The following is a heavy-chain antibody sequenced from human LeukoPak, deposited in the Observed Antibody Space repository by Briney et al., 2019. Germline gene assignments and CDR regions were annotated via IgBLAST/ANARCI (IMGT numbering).Heavy chain of an antibody. Sequence: SETLSLTCTVSGGSISSYYWSWLRQPPGKGLEWIGYIYYSGSTNYNPSLKSRVTISVDTSKNQFSLKLSSVTAADTAVYYCASSSDDYSNEVPFDYWGQGTLVTVSS. D-gene: IGHD4-11*01. V-gene: IGHV4-59*01. CDR3: ASSSDDYSNEVPFDY. J-gene: IGHJ4*02. CDR1: GGSISSYY. CDR2: IYYSGST.